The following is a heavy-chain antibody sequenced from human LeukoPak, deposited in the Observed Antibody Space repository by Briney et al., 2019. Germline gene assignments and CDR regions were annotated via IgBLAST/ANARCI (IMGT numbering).Heavy chain of an antibody. Sequence: ASVKVPCKASGYTFTNYYMHWVRQAPGQGLEWMGIINPSGGSTSYAQKFQGRVTMTRDTSTSTVYMEPSSLRSEDTAVYYCAREIGMGAFDYYYYGMDVWGQGTTVTVSS. CDR3: AREIGMGAFDYYYYGMDV. V-gene: IGHV1-46*01. CDR2: INPSGGST. J-gene: IGHJ6*02. CDR1: GYTFTNYY. D-gene: IGHD3-16*01.